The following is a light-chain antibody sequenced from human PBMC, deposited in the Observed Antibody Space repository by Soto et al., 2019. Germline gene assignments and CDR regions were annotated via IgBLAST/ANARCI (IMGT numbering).Light chain of an antibody. CDR3: SSYXXXSXXXV. V-gene: IGLV2-14*01. CDR2: EVS. CDR1: SSDVGGYNY. Sequence: QSALTQPASVSGSPGQSITISCTGTSSDVGGYNYVSWYQQHPGKAPKLMIYEVSNRPSGVSNRFSGSKSGNTASLTISGLQAEDEADYYCSSYXXXSXXXVFGTGXXXT. J-gene: IGLJ1*01.